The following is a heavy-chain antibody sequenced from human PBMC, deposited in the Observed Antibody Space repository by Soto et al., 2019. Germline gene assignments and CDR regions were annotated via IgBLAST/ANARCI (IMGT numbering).Heavy chain of an antibody. D-gene: IGHD2-2*01. J-gene: IGHJ6*03. V-gene: IGHV1-18*01. CDR1: GYTFTSYG. Sequence: QVPLVQSGAEVKKPGASVKVSCKASGYTFTSYGISWVRQAPGQGLEWMGWISAYNGNTNYAQKLQGRVTMTTDTSTSTAYMELRSLRSDDTAVYYCARAGDIVVVPAAMLYYYYYMDVWGKGTTVTVSS. CDR2: ISAYNGNT. CDR3: ARAGDIVVVPAAMLYYYYYMDV.